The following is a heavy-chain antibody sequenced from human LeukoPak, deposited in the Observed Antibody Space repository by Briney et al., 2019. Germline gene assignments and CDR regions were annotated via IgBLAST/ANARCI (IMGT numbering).Heavy chain of an antibody. CDR1: RFTLSNYW. V-gene: IGHV3-7*01. J-gene: IGHJ4*02. D-gene: IGHD6-19*01. CDR3: ARQRGSGCLDY. CDR2: IKQDGSET. Sequence: PGESLRLSCAASRFTLSNYWKSWVRQAPATGLERVANIKQDGSETYYVDSVKGRFTISRDNAKNSLSLQMNSLRAEDTVVYYCARQRGSGCLDYWGQGTLVTVSS.